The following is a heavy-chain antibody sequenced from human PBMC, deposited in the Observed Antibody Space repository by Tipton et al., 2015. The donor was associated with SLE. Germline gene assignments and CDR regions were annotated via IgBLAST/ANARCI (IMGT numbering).Heavy chain of an antibody. CDR2: IYNTGSA. CDR1: GDSISRGYYY. D-gene: IGHD3-3*01. Sequence: TLSLTCTVSGDSISRGYYYWTWIRQPAGKGLEWIGRIYNTGSANYNPSLKSRVTISADATKNQFSLKLSSVTAADTAVYYCARVLRFLEWSRGDYSFSYMDVWGKGTTVTVSS. CDR3: ARVLRFLEWSRGDYSFSYMDV. J-gene: IGHJ6*03. V-gene: IGHV4-61*02.